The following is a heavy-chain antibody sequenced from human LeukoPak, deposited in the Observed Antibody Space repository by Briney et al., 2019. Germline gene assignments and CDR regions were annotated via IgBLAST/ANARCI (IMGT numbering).Heavy chain of an antibody. CDR3: AHVRYAILTGYYPPYYSYGMDV. CDR2: IYWNDDK. J-gene: IGHJ6*02. Sequence: SGPTLVNPTQTLTLTCTFSGFSLSTSRVGVGWIRQPPGKALEWLALIYWNDDKRYSPSLKSRLTIPQDTSKNQVVHTMTNMDPVDTATSYCAHVRYAILTGYYPPYYSYGMDVWGQGTTVTVSS. CDR1: GFSLSTSRVG. V-gene: IGHV2-5*01. D-gene: IGHD3-9*01.